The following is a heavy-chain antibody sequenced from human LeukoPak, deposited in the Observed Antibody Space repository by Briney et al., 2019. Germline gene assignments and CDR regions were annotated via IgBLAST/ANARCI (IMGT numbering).Heavy chain of an antibody. CDR1: GGSTSSYY. V-gene: IGHV4-4*07. J-gene: IGHJ4*02. Sequence: SETLSLTCTVSGGSTSSYYWSWIRQPAGKGLEWIGRIYTSGSTNYNPSLKSRVTISVDTSKNQFSLKLSSVTAADTAVYYCARQKQWLVLDLRARYYDIKGPFDYWGQGTLVTVSS. CDR2: IYTSGST. D-gene: IGHD6-19*01. CDR3: ARQKQWLVLDLRARYYDIKGPFDY.